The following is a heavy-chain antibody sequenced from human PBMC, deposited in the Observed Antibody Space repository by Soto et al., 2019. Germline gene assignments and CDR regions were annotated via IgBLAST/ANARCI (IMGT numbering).Heavy chain of an antibody. CDR3: AKDHPGQGDYGDSALRTY. J-gene: IGHJ4*02. CDR1: GFTFGRYS. D-gene: IGHD4-17*01. Sequence: EVQLLESGGGLVQPGGSLRLSCAASGFTFGRYSMTWVRQAPGMGLEWVSSVSGHDGSTHYADSMKGRFTISRDTAKNMLFLQMNSLRAEDTAVYYCAKDHPGQGDYGDSALRTYWGQGTLGTVSS. CDR2: VSGHDGST. V-gene: IGHV3-23*01.